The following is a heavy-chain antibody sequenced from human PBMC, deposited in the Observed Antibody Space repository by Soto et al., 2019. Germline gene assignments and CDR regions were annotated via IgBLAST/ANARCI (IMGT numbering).Heavy chain of an antibody. Sequence: QVQLVQSGAEVKKPGASVKVSCKASGYTFTSYDISWVRQAPGQGLEWMGWISGYNGNTNYAQKLQGIVTMSTDTSTSAGYSELRSRRSDDTAVYDCAGDWDDGCNPAHYWGQVTLVAVSS. V-gene: IGHV1-18*01. CDR3: AGDWDDGCNPAHY. J-gene: IGHJ4*02. CDR2: ISGYNGNT. D-gene: IGHD1-1*01. CDR1: GYTFTSYD.